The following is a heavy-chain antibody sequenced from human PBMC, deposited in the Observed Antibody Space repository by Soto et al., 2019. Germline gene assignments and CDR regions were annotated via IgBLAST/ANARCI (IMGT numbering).Heavy chain of an antibody. Sequence: QVQLVESGGGLVKPGGSLRLSCAASGFTFSDYYMSWIRQAPGKGLEWVPYISRSGSTIYYADSVKGRFTISRDNAKNSLYLQMNSLRAEDTAVYFCARKPYSSSWSDYWGQGTLVTVSS. D-gene: IGHD6-13*01. CDR2: ISRSGSTI. CDR1: GFTFSDYY. V-gene: IGHV3-11*01. J-gene: IGHJ4*02. CDR3: ARKPYSSSWSDY.